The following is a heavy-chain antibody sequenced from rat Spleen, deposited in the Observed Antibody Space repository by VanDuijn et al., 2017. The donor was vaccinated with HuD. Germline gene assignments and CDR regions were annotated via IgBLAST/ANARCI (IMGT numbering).Heavy chain of an antibody. D-gene: IGHD1-11*01. Sequence: EVQLVESGGGLVQPGRSLKLSCAASGFTFSNYGMAWVRQTPTKGLEWVAFISYDGSSTYYRDSVKGRFTISRDNAQNTLYLQMNSLRSEDTATYYCTRGGNYALDAWGQGASVTVSS. CDR3: TRGGNYALDA. J-gene: IGHJ4*01. V-gene: IGHV5-29*01. CDR2: ISYDGSST. CDR1: GFTFSNYG.